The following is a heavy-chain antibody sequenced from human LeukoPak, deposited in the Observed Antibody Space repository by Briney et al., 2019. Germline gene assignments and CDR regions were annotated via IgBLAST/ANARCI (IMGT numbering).Heavy chain of an antibody. J-gene: IGHJ4*02. CDR3: ARDRYYDSSGYYSTTFDY. V-gene: IGHV3-7*01. CDR1: GFTFSSYW. Sequence: GGSLRLSCAASGFTFSSYWMSWVRQAPGKGLEWVANIKQDGSEKYYVDSVKGRFTISRDNAKNSLYLQMNSLRAEDTAVYYCARDRYYDSSGYYSTTFDYWGQGTLVTVSS. D-gene: IGHD3-22*01. CDR2: IKQDGSEK.